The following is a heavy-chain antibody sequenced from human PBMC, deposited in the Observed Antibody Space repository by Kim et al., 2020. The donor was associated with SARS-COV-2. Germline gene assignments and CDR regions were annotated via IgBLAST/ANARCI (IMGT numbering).Heavy chain of an antibody. D-gene: IGHD3-22*01. Sequence: YYNPSLKSRVTISVDPSKKQFSLKLSSVTAADTAVYHCARRGYDTSGYCFDYWGQGTLVIVSS. J-gene: IGHJ4*02. CDR3: ARRGYDTSGYCFDY. V-gene: IGHV4-39*01.